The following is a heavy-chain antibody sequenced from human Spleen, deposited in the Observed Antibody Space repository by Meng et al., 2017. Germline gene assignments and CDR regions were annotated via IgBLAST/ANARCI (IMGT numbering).Heavy chain of an antibody. CDR2: INAVFGTT. CDR1: GGIFSNYV. V-gene: IGHV1-69*05. J-gene: IGHJ4*02. CDR3: ATRGNPYLDR. Sequence: SVKVSCKALGGIFSNYVIGWVRQAPGQGLEWMGGINAVFGTTNYAQKFQGRVTITTDESTSTVYMELTRLTSEDTAVYYCATRGNPYLDRWGQGTLVTVSS.